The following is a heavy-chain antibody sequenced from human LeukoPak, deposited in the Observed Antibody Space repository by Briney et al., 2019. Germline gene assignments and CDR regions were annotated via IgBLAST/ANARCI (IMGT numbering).Heavy chain of an antibody. CDR2: IWYDGSNK. V-gene: IGHV3-33*01. J-gene: IGHJ4*02. D-gene: IGHD6-19*01. Sequence: PGGSLRLSCAASGFTFSSYGMHWVRQGPGKGLEWVAVIWYDGSNKYYADSVKGRFTISRDNSKNTLYLQMNSLRAEDTAVYYCARDEQWLEGTIDYWGQGTLVTVSS. CDR3: ARDEQWLEGTIDY. CDR1: GFTFSSYG.